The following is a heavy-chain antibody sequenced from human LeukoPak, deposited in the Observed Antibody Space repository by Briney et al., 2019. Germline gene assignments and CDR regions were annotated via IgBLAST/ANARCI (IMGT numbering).Heavy chain of an antibody. CDR1: GFSFSNYW. CDR3: ARADNWQSGGA. V-gene: IGHV3-74*01. Sequence: GGSLRLSCVASGFSFSNYWMYWGRQAPGKGLVWVSRINSDGSYTDYADSAKGRFTISRDNAKDTLNLQMNSLRADDTAVYYCARADNWQSGGAWGQGTLVTVSS. D-gene: IGHD1-1*01. J-gene: IGHJ5*02. CDR2: INSDGSYT.